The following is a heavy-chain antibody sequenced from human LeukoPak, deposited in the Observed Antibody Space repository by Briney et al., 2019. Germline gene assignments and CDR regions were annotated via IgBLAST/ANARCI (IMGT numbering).Heavy chain of an antibody. CDR2: IIPIFGTA. Sequence: ASVKVSCXASGYTFTGYYMHWVRQAPGQGLEWMGRIIPIFGTANYAQKFQGRVTITTDESTSTAYMELSSLRSEDTAVYYCARDIVGATGLYYFDYWGQGTLVTVSS. D-gene: IGHD1-26*01. CDR3: ARDIVGATGLYYFDY. CDR1: GYTFTGYY. V-gene: IGHV1-69*05. J-gene: IGHJ4*02.